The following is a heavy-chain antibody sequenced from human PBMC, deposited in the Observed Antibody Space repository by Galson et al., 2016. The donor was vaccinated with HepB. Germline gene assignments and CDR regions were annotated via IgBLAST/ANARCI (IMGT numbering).Heavy chain of an antibody. J-gene: IGHJ5*02. Sequence: QSGAEVKKPGESLKISCKASGYNFSDQWIGWVRQMPGRGLEWMAFIYPGGSDSRYSPPFEGQVTISANKSISTAYLQWSSLKASDTAIYYCARELMGYALNCFDLWGQGTQVTVSS. V-gene: IGHV5-51*01. CDR3: ARELMGYALNCFDL. CDR2: IYPGGSDS. CDR1: GYNFSDQW. D-gene: IGHD2-8*01.